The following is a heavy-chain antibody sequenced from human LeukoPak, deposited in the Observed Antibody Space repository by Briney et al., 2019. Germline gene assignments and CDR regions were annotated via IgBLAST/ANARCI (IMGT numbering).Heavy chain of an antibody. CDR3: ARRGDGYNQYYFDY. V-gene: IGHV1-2*02. J-gene: IGHJ4*02. CDR1: GYTFTGYY. CDR2: INPNSGGT. D-gene: IGHD5-24*01. Sequence: ASVKVSCKASGYTFTGYYMHWVRQAPGQGLEWMGWINPNSGGTNYAQKFQGRVTMTRDTSISTAYMELSSLRSEDTAVYYCARRGDGYNQYYFDYWGQGTLVTVSS.